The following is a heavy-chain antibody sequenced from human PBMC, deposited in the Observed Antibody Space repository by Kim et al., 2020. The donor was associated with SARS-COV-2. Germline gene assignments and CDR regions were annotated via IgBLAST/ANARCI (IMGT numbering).Heavy chain of an antibody. J-gene: IGHJ4*02. CDR1: GYTFTSYA. Sequence: ASVKVSCKASGYTFTSYAMHWVRQAPGQRLEWMGWINAGNGNTKYSQKFQGRVTITRNTSASTAYMELSSLRSEDTAVYYCASTLRKGAPGAPPSGSFDYWGQGTLVTVSS. CDR3: ASTLRKGAPGAPPSGSFDY. D-gene: IGHD1-26*01. V-gene: IGHV1-3*01. CDR2: INAGNGNT.